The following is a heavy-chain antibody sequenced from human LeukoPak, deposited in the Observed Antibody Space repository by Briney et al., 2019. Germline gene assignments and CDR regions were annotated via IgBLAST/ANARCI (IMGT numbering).Heavy chain of an antibody. Sequence: GGSLRLSCAASGFTVSSNYMSWVREAPGKGLEWGSGIYSGGSTYYADSVKGRFTISRDNCKNTLYLQMNSLRAEGTAVYYCARAKVFYGSGSYYNDYWGQGTLVTVSS. CDR1: GFTVSSNY. CDR3: ARAKVFYGSGSYYNDY. D-gene: IGHD3-10*01. CDR2: IYSGGST. V-gene: IGHV3-53*01. J-gene: IGHJ4*02.